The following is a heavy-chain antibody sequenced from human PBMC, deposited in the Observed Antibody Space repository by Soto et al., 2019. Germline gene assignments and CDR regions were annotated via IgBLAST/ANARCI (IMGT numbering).Heavy chain of an antibody. J-gene: IGHJ6*02. Sequence: KTSETLSLTCTVSGGSISSYYWSWIRQPPGKGLEWIGYIYYSGSTNYNPSLKSRVTISVDTSKNQFSLKLSSVTAADTAVYYCARAGTMVRGVYYYYGMDVWGQGTTVTVSS. V-gene: IGHV4-59*01. CDR3: ARAGTMVRGVYYYYGMDV. D-gene: IGHD3-10*01. CDR2: IYYSGST. CDR1: GGSISSYY.